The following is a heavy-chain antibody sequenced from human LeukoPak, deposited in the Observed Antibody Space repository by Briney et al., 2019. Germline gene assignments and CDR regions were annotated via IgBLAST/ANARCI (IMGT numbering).Heavy chain of an antibody. Sequence: GASVKVSCKASGGTFSKYTISWVRQRPGQGLEWMGGITPLFGTANYAQKFQGRVTITADESTSTAYMELSSLRSEDTAVYYCARGDNSRILFGMDVWGQGTTVTVSS. D-gene: IGHD6-13*01. CDR1: GGTFSKYT. J-gene: IGHJ6*02. CDR2: ITPLFGTA. CDR3: ARGDNSRILFGMDV. V-gene: IGHV1-69*13.